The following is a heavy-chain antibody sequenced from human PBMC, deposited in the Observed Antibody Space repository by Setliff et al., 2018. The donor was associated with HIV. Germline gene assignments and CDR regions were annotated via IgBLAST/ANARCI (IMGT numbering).Heavy chain of an antibody. CDR1: GFTFTNYW. CDR2: ISNDGGRE. Sequence: PGGSLRLSCAASGFTFTNYWMAWIRQAPGRGLEWAAIISNDGGREYYVDSVKGRFTISRDNAKSSLYLQMNSLRAEDTAVYYCAKFKPDKGYSYGHTDYWGQGALVTVSS. D-gene: IGHD5-18*01. J-gene: IGHJ4*02. CDR3: AKFKPDKGYSYGHTDY. V-gene: IGHV3-7*03.